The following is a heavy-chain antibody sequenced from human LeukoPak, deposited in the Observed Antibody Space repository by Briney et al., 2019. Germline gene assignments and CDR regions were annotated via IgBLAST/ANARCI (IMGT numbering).Heavy chain of an antibody. J-gene: IGHJ4*02. D-gene: IGHD3-10*01. CDR2: IKEDESEK. CDR3: ARVTSGSSYRPFDY. Sequence: QPGGSLRLSCAASGFTFSSYEMNWVRQAPGNGPEWVANIKEDESEKNYVDSVKGRFTISRDSAKNSLYLQMNSLRAEDTAVYYCARVTSGSSYRPFDYWGQGTLVTVSS. CDR1: GFTFSSYE. V-gene: IGHV3-7*01.